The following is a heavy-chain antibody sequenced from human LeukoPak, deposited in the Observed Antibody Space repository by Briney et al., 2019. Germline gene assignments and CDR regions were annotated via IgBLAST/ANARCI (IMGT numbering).Heavy chain of an antibody. J-gene: IGHJ4*02. D-gene: IGHD3-22*01. Sequence: GGSLRLSCAASGLTVSSNGMSWVRQAPGKGLEWVSFIYSGGSTYYKDSAKGRLTISTDNCKNTPYLQMNSLGAEDTAVYYCERRAGDYSHPYDYWGQGILVTVSS. CDR2: IYSGGST. CDR1: GLTVSSNG. CDR3: ERRAGDYSHPYDY. V-gene: IGHV3-53*01.